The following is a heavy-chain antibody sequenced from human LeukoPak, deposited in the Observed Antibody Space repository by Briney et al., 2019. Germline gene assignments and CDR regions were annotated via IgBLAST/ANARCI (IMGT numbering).Heavy chain of an antibody. CDR3: ARGDTLPPYAFDI. V-gene: IGHV1-69*05. Sequence: ASVKVSCKASGYTFTGYYMHWVRQAPGQGLEWMGGIIPIFGTANYAQKFQGRVTITTDESTSTAYMELSSLRSEDTAVYYCARGDTLPPYAFDIWGQGTMVTVSS. CDR2: IIPIFGTA. D-gene: IGHD5-18*01. CDR1: GYTFTGYY. J-gene: IGHJ3*02.